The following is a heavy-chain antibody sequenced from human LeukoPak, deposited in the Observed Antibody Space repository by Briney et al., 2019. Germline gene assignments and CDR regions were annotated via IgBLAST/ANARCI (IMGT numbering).Heavy chain of an antibody. Sequence: GGSLRLSCAASGFTFNSYSMSWVRQAPGKGLEWVSSISSSSSYIYYADSVKGRFTISRDNAKNSLYLQMNSLRAEDTAVYYCARGSERILRYFDWSTSPPYYFDYWGQGTLVTVSS. D-gene: IGHD3-9*01. J-gene: IGHJ4*02. CDR2: ISSSSSYI. CDR3: ARGSERILRYFDWSTSPPYYFDY. CDR1: GFTFNSYS. V-gene: IGHV3-21*01.